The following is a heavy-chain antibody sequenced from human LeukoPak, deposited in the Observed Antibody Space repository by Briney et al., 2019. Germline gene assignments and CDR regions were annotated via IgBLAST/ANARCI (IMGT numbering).Heavy chain of an antibody. Sequence: GESLKISCKGSGYSFTSYWIGWVRQMPGKGLEWMGIIYPGDSDTRYSPSFQGQVTISADKSISTAYLQWSSLKASDTAMYYCARGLVSATDYYGSGSYYCDYWGQGTLVTVPS. CDR3: ARGLVSATDYYGSGSYYCDY. J-gene: IGHJ4*02. D-gene: IGHD3-10*01. CDR2: IYPGDSDT. CDR1: GYSFTSYW. V-gene: IGHV5-51*01.